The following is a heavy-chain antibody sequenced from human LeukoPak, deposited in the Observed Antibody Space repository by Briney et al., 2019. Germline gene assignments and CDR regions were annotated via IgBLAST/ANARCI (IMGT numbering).Heavy chain of an antibody. Sequence: GGSLRLSCAASGFTFSGYSMNWVRQAPGKGLEWVSSISSSSSYIYYADSVKGRFTISRDNAKNSLYLQMNSLRAEDTAVYYCASLRYGGYAAGWGQGTLVTVSS. V-gene: IGHV3-21*01. J-gene: IGHJ4*02. CDR1: GFTFSGYS. D-gene: IGHD5-12*01. CDR2: ISSSSSYI. CDR3: ASLRYGGYAAG.